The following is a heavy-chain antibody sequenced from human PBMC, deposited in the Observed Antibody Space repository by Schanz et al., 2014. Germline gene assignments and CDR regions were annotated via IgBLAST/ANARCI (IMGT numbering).Heavy chain of an antibody. J-gene: IGHJ6*02. V-gene: IGHV4-59*01. CDR2: IYYTAST. Sequence: QVQLQESGPGLVKPSESLSLTCTVSGGSISSYYWSWIRQPPGKGLEWIGYIYYTASTNYNPSLRSRVTISADTSKNQFSLKLTSVTAADSAVYYCARHSGYYYYYGMDVWGQGTTVTVSS. CDR1: GGSISSYY. CDR3: ARHSGYYYYYGMDV.